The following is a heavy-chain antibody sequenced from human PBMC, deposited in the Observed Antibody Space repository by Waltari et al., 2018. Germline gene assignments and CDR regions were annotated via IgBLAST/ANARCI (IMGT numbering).Heavy chain of an antibody. CDR3: ALAEYSSSWEVFRDY. V-gene: IGHV2-5*01. CDR2: IYWNDDK. CDR1: GFSLSTSGVG. Sequence: QITLKESGPTLVKPTQTLTLTCTFSGFSLSTSGVGVGWIRQPPGKALEWLALIYWNDDKRYSPSLKSRLTITKDTSKNQVVLTMTNMDPVDTATYYCALAEYSSSWEVFRDYWGQGTLVTVSS. D-gene: IGHD6-13*01. J-gene: IGHJ4*02.